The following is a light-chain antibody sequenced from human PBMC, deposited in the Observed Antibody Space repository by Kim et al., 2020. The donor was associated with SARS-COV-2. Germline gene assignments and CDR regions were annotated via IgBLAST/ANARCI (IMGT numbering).Light chain of an antibody. CDR3: GADHGSGSNFVYV. CDR1: SGYRKYK. V-gene: IGLV9-49*01. J-gene: IGLJ1*01. CDR2: VGTGGIVG. Sequence: TCTLSSGYRKYKVDWYQQRPGKGPRFVMRVGTGGIVGSKGDGIPDRFSVLGSGLNRYLTIKNIQEEDESDYHCGADHGSGSNFVYVFGTGTKVTVL.